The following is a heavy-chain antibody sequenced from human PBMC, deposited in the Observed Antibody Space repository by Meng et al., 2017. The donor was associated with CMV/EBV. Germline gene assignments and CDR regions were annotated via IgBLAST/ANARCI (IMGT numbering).Heavy chain of an antibody. CDR1: GGAISSSSYY. J-gene: IGHJ4*02. D-gene: IGHD2-15*01. CDR3: ARDRPLAPGAAPGYYFDY. CDR2: IYYSGST. Sequence: QLRLQASGPGLLKPSETLSPTCTGSGGAISSSSYYWGWIRQPPGKGLEWIGSIYYSGSTYYNPSLKSRVTISVDTSKNQFSLKLSSVTAADTAVYYCARDRPLAPGAAPGYYFDYWGQGTLVTVSS. V-gene: IGHV4-39*07.